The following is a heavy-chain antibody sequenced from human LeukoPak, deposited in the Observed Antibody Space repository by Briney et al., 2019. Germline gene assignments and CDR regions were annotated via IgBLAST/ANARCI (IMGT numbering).Heavy chain of an antibody. V-gene: IGHV3-30*03. J-gene: IGHJ4*02. CDR3: VREGTYFFASGSFQGYYFDN. CDR1: GVTFSNYA. Sequence: GGSLRLSCAAPGVTFSNYAMHWVRQSTGKGLEWVAVISNDGSDKHHADSVKGRFTVSRDNSKHTVYLQMDRLRVEDTAIYYCVREGTYFFASGSFQGYYFDNWGQGTLVTVSS. D-gene: IGHD3-10*01. CDR2: ISNDGSDK.